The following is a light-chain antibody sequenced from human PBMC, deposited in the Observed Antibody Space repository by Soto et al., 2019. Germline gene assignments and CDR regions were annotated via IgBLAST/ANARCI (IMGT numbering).Light chain of an antibody. V-gene: IGLV2-14*01. Sequence: QSALTQPASVSGSPGQSITISCTGTSSDFGTYNYVSWYQLHPGKAPKLMVYEVSNRPSGVSDRFSGSKSGNTASLTISGLQAEDEADYHCSSYTSSSTDVFGTGTKLTVL. CDR2: EVS. CDR1: SSDFGTYNY. J-gene: IGLJ1*01. CDR3: SSYTSSSTDV.